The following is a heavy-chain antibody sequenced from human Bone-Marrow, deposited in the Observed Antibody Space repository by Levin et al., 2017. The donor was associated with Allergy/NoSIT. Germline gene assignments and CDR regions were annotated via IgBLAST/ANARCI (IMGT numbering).Heavy chain of an antibody. V-gene: IGHV3-30-3*01. CDR3: ARDPQFGNYYGSGRYLAH. J-gene: IGHJ4*02. CDR2: ISYDGSNK. Sequence: LSLTCAASGFTFSSYAMHWVRQAPGKGLEWVAVISYDGSNKYYADSVKGRFTISRDNSKNTLYLQMNSLRAEDTAVYYCARDPQFGNYYGSGRYLAHWGQGTLVTVSS. CDR1: GFTFSSYA. D-gene: IGHD3-10*01.